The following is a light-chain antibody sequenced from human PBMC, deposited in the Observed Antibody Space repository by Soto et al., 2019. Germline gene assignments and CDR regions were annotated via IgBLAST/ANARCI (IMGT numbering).Light chain of an antibody. Sequence: EIEMTQSPATLSLSPGEGATLSCRTSQSVGYSLAWYQQKPGLAPRLLIYGASTRITGIPDRFSGSGSGTEFALTNSSLQSEDFAVYYCQQYKNWPGYTFGQGTKLEIK. CDR3: QQYKNWPGYT. V-gene: IGKV3-15*01. CDR2: GAS. J-gene: IGKJ2*01. CDR1: QSVGYS.